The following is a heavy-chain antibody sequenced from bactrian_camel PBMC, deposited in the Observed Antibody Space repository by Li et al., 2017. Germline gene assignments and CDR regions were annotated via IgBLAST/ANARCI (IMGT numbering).Heavy chain of an antibody. V-gene: IGHV3-3*01. CDR1: GITYSEFC. J-gene: IGHJ6*01. CDR2: IYESGGVA. Sequence: HVQLVESGGGSVQVGGSLTLSCKISGITYSEFCVAWFRQAAGKEREGVAAIYESGGVAYYGTSMKGRATISQLNRNTIINLRMIDLRPEDSATYVCAAVTRRHEPCRDVRPDFRYWGQGTQVTVS. CDR3: AAVTRRHEPCRDVRPDFRY.